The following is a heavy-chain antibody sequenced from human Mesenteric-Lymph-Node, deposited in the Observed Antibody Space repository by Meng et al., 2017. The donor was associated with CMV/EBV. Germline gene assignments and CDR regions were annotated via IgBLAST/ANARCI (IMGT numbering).Heavy chain of an antibody. Sequence: GGSLRLSCAASGFTFSSHALSWVRQAPGKGLEWMGIIYPGDSDTRYSPSFQGQVTISADKSISTAYMQWSSLKASDTAMYYCARSAEGYYDFWSGYYKPKRWGYWGQGTLVTVSS. J-gene: IGHJ4*02. D-gene: IGHD3-3*01. CDR2: IYPGDSDT. CDR3: ARSAEGYYDFWSGYYKPKRWGY. V-gene: IGHV5-51*01. CDR1: GFTFSSHA.